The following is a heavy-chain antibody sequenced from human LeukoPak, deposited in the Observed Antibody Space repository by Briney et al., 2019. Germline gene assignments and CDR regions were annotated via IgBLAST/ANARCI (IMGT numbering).Heavy chain of an antibody. D-gene: IGHD3-9*01. CDR3: ARGLTYYDFLTGYYTFPYFDY. V-gene: IGHV4-59*01. Sequence: SETLSLTCTVSGGSISSYYWSWIRQPTGKGLEWVGYVYYSGSTNYNPSLNSLVTISVDTSKNQFSLKLISVTAADTAVYYCARGLTYYDFLTGYYTFPYFDYWGQGTLVTVSS. CDR1: GGSISSYY. J-gene: IGHJ4*02. CDR2: VYYSGST.